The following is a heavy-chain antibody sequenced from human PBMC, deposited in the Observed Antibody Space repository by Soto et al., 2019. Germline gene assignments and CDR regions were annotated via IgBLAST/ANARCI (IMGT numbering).Heavy chain of an antibody. V-gene: IGHV4-59*01. CDR1: GGSISSYY. D-gene: IGHD1-20*01. Sequence: ETLSLTWTVSGGSISSYYWSWIRQPPGKGLEWIGYIYYSGSTNYNPSLKSRVTISVDTSKNQFSLKLSSVTAADTAVYYCARRYGRNFDYWGQGTLVTVSS. CDR2: IYYSGST. CDR3: ARRYGRNFDY. J-gene: IGHJ4*02.